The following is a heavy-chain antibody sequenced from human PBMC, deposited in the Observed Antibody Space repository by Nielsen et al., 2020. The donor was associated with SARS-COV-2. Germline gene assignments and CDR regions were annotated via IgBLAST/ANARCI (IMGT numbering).Heavy chain of an antibody. J-gene: IGHJ6*02. V-gene: IGHV7-4-1*02. D-gene: IGHD6-13*01. CDR2: INTNTGNP. CDR3: ARDINQAAAGPLPHYYYYGMDV. Sequence: WVRQAPGQGLEWMGWINTNTGNPTYAQGFTGRFVFSLDTSVSTAYLQISSLKAEDTAVYYCARDINQAAAGPLPHYYYYGMDVWGQGTTVTVSS.